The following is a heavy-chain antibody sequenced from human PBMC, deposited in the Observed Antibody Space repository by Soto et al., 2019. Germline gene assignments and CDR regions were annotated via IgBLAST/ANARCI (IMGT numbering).Heavy chain of an antibody. J-gene: IGHJ6*02. CDR1: GGSTSSGDYY. V-gene: IGHV4-30-4*01. Sequence: SETLSLTCTVSGGSTSSGDYYWSWIRQPPGKGLEWIGYIYYSGSTYYNPSLKSRVTISVDTSKNQFSLKLSSVTAADTAVYYCAARLGLLYYYYGMDVWGQGTTVTVSS. D-gene: IGHD3-16*01. CDR2: IYYSGST. CDR3: AARLGLLYYYYGMDV.